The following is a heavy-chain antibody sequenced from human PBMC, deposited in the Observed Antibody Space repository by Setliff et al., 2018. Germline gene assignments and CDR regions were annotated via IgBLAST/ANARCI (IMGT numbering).Heavy chain of an antibody. D-gene: IGHD5-12*01. CDR1: GFTFSSYS. Sequence: LRLSCAASGFTFSSYSMNWVRQAPGKGLEWVSSSSSSSSYIYYADSVKGRFTISRDNAKNSLYLQMNSLRAEDTAVYYCARGSGYLTSFYYYYYGMDVWGQGTTVTVSS. J-gene: IGHJ6*02. CDR3: ARGSGYLTSFYYYYYGMDV. V-gene: IGHV3-21*01. CDR2: SSSSSSYI.